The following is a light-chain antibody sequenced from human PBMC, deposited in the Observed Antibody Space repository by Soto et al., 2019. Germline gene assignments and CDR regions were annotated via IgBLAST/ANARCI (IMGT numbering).Light chain of an antibody. CDR1: ESVSSN. J-gene: IGKJ4*01. V-gene: IGKV3-15*01. Sequence: EIVMTQSPATLSVSPGERATLSCRASESVSSNLAWYQQKPGQAPRLLIDGVSTRATGIPARFSGSGSGTEFTLTISSLQSEDFAVYSCQQYNKWPLTFGGGTKLEIK. CDR2: GVS. CDR3: QQYNKWPLT.